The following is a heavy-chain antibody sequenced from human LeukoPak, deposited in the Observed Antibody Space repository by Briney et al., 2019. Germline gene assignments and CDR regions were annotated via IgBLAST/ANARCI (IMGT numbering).Heavy chain of an antibody. CDR1: GGSISSYY. CDR2: IHHSGST. D-gene: IGHD1-1*01. CDR3: AGRYNWNDEGWFDP. V-gene: IGHV4-59*01. J-gene: IGHJ5*02. Sequence: SETLSLTCTVSGGSISSYYWSWIRQPPGKGLEWIGYIHHSGSTNYNPSLKSRVTISVDTSKNQFSLKLSSVIAADTAVYYCAGRYNWNDEGWFDPWGQGTLVTVSS.